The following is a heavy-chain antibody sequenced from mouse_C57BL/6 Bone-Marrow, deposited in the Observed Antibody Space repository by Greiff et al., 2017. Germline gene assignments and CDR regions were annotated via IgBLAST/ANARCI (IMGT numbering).Heavy chain of an antibody. CDR3: ARERTMVTTGCHYFDY. J-gene: IGHJ2*01. CDR2: IYPRSGNT. V-gene: IGHV1-81*01. D-gene: IGHD2-2*01. Sequence: VQLVESGAELARPGASVKLSCKASGYTFTSYGISWVKQRTGQGLEWIGEIYPRSGNTYYNEKFKGKATLTADKSSSTAYMELRRLTSEDSAVYFCARERTMVTTGCHYFDYWGQGTTLTVSS. CDR1: GYTFTSYG.